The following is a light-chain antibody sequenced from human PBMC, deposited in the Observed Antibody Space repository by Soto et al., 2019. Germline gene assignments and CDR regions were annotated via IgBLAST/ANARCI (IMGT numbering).Light chain of an antibody. CDR3: QQCGSSPRT. CDR1: QSLSSNY. Sequence: EMVLAHSLGTLSLFPLEWGRLXGMTSQSLSSNYLAWYQQKPGQAPRLLIYAASSRATGIPDRFSGSGSGTDFTLTISRLEPEDFAVYYCQQCGSSPRTFGQGTKVDI. J-gene: IGKJ1*01. CDR2: AAS. V-gene: IGKV3-20*01.